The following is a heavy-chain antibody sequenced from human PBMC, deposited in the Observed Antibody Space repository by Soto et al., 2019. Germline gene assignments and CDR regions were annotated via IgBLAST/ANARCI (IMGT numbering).Heavy chain of an antibody. CDR2: IYYSGST. J-gene: IGHJ6*02. CDR1: GGSISSGDYY. Sequence: SETLSLTCTVSGGSISSGDYYWSWIRQPPGKGLEWIGYIYYSGSTYYNPSLKSRVTISVDTSKNQFSLKLSSVTAADTAVYYCASDHYVYDILTGYGYYYGMDVWGQGTTVTVSS. CDR3: ASDHYVYDILTGYGYYYGMDV. V-gene: IGHV4-30-4*01. D-gene: IGHD3-9*01.